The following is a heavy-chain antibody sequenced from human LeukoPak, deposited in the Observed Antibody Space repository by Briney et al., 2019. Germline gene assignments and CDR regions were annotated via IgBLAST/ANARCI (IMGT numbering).Heavy chain of an antibody. D-gene: IGHD1-26*01. J-gene: IGHJ4*02. V-gene: IGHV3-23*01. CDR3: AKGDTTWELPHDY. CDR2: ISGSGGST. CDR1: GFTLSNDW. Sequence: PGRSLRLSCAASGFTLSNDWMSSVRQSPGKRLEWVSAISGSGGSTYSADSVKGRFTISRENSKNTPYLQMNSLRAEDTAVYCAKGDTTWELPHDYWGQGTLVTVSS.